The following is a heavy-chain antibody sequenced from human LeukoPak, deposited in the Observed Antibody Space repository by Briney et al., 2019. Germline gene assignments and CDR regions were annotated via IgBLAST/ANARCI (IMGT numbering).Heavy chain of an antibody. J-gene: IGHJ4*02. D-gene: IGHD2-2*01. V-gene: IGHV4-61*02. CDR1: GGSISSGSYY. CDR3: ASASSSTSWGFDY. Sequence: SETLSLTCTVSGGSISSGSYYWSWIRQPAGKGLEWIGRIYTSGSTNYNPSLKSRVTISVDTSKNQFSLKLSSVIAADTAVYYCASASSSTSWGFDYWGQGTLVTVSS. CDR2: IYTSGST.